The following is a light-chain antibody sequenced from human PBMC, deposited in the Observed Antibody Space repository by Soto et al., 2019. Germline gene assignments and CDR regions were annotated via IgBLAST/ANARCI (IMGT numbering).Light chain of an antibody. CDR1: QSVSIN. Sequence: EIVMTQSPATLSVSPGQRATLSCRASQSVSINLAWYQQKPGQAPRLLIYGASTRATGIPARFSGSGSGTEFTLTISSLQSEDFAVYYCQQYNNWLTWTFGQGTKVDI. V-gene: IGKV3-15*01. CDR3: QQYNNWLTWT. J-gene: IGKJ1*01. CDR2: GAS.